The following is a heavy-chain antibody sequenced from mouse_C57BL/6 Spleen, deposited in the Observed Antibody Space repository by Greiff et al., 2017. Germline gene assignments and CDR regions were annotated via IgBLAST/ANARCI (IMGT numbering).Heavy chain of an antibody. J-gene: IGHJ4*01. V-gene: IGHV1-9*01. CDR2: ILPGSGST. D-gene: IGHD1-1*01. CDR1: GYTFTGYW. CDR3: ARIFITTVVGKDAMDY. Sequence: QVQLQQSGAELMKPGASVKLSCKATGYTFTGYWIEWVKQRPGHGLEWIGEILPGSGSTNYNEKFKGKATFTADTSSNTAYMQLSSLTTEDSAIYYCARIFITTVVGKDAMDYWGQGTSVTVSS.